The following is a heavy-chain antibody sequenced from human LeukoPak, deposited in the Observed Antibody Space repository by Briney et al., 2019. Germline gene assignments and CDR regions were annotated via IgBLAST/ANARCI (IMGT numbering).Heavy chain of an antibody. D-gene: IGHD5-24*01. CDR3: ARSSRRDGYNFSLQY. J-gene: IGHJ4*02. CDR1: GGSFSGYY. Sequence: SETLSLTCAVYGGSFSGYYWSWIRQPPGKGLEWIGEINHSGSTNYNPSLKSRVTISVDTSKNQFSLKLSSVTAADTAVYYCARSSRRDGYNFSLQYWGQGTLVTVS. V-gene: IGHV4-34*01. CDR2: INHSGST.